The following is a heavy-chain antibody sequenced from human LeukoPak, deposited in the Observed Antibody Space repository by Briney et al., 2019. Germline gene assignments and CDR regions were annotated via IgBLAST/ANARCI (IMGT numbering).Heavy chain of an antibody. V-gene: IGHV3-30*18. Sequence: PGGSLRLSCAASGFTFSSYGMHWVRQAPGKGLEWVAVISYDGSNKYYADSVKGRFTISRDNSKNTLYLQMNSLRAEDTAVYYCAKGRGTYYYDSSGYYPGYFDYWGQGTLVTVSS. CDR2: ISYDGSNK. J-gene: IGHJ4*02. CDR3: AKGRGTYYYDSSGYYPGYFDY. D-gene: IGHD3-22*01. CDR1: GFTFSSYG.